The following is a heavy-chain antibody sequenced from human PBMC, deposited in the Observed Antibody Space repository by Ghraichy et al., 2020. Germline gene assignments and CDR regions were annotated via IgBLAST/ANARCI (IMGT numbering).Heavy chain of an antibody. CDR3: VRTERLSSGWRDFDY. Sequence: GESLNISCVASGFTFSSNWMHWVRQAPGKGLMWVSRINTDGRRTDYADSVKGRFPISRDNAKNTLYLQMNSLRVEDTAVYYCVRTERLSSGWRDFDYWGQGTLVTVSS. V-gene: IGHV3-74*01. CDR2: INTDGRRT. CDR1: GFTFSSNW. D-gene: IGHD6-19*01. J-gene: IGHJ4*02.